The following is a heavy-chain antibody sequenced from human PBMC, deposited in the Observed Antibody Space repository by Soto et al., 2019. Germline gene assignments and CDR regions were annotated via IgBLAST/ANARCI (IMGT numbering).Heavy chain of an antibody. CDR1: GFTFSSYW. CDR2: INSDGRST. V-gene: IGHV3-74*01. J-gene: IGHJ6*02. Sequence: GGALRLSCAASGFTFSSYWMHWGRQAPGKGLGWVSRINSDGRSTSYADSVKGRFTISRDNAKNTLYLQMNRLRAEDRAVYYCERGGGGGRWLQAPSYYGMDVWGQGTTVTVSS. CDR3: ERGGGGGRWLQAPSYYGMDV. D-gene: IGHD1-26*01.